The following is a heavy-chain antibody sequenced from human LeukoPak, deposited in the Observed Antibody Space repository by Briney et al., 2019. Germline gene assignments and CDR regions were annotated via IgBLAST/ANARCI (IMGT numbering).Heavy chain of an antibody. D-gene: IGHD3-22*01. CDR1: GYSISSGYY. CDR3: ARDLQHSSGFDS. Sequence: ASETLSLTCTVSGYSISSGYYWGWIRQPPGKGLEWIGNIYHSGSTYYNPSLKSRVTISVDTSKNQFSLKLSSVTAADTAVYYCARDLQHSSGFDSWGQGTLVIVSS. V-gene: IGHV4-38-2*02. J-gene: IGHJ5*01. CDR2: IYHSGST.